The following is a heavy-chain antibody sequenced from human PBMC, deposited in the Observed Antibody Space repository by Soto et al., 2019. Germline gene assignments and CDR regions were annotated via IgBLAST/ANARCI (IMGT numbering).Heavy chain of an antibody. D-gene: IGHD6-13*01. CDR3: ASDSSSSGDPDY. CDR1: GFTFSSYS. Sequence: GGSLRLSCAASGFTFSSYSMNWVRQAPGKGLEWVSSISSSSSYIYYADSVKGRFTISRDNAKNSLYLQMNSLRAEDTAVYYCASDSSSSGDPDYWGQGTLVTVSS. CDR2: ISSSSSYI. J-gene: IGHJ4*02. V-gene: IGHV3-21*01.